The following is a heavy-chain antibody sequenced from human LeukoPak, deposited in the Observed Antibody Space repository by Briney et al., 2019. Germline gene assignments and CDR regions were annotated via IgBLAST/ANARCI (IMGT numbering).Heavy chain of an antibody. Sequence: GESLRLSCTASGFTFSNAWLSWVGQAPGKGLEWVGRVNNKIEGGTTDYAARVKGRFTISRDDSKDTLDLQMNSLKTEDTAVYYCTTVTKLRRPTWGQGTLVTVSS. CDR2: VNNKIEGGTT. V-gene: IGHV3-15*01. J-gene: IGHJ5*02. CDR1: GFTFSNAW. D-gene: IGHD3-10*01. CDR3: TTVTKLRRPT.